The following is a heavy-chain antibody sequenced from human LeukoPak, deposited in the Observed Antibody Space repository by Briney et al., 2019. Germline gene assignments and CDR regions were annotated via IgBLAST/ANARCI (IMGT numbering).Heavy chain of an antibody. CDR3: ARGITMVRGVIIKTPARVDCFDY. D-gene: IGHD3-10*01. V-gene: IGHV4-34*01. CDR1: GGSFSGYY. J-gene: IGHJ4*02. Sequence: PSETLSLTCAVYGGSFSGYYWSWIRQPPGKGLEWIGEINHSGSTNYNPSLKSRVTISVDTSKNQFSLKLSSVTAADTAVYYCARGITMVRGVIIKTPARVDCFDYWGQGTLVTVSS. CDR2: INHSGST.